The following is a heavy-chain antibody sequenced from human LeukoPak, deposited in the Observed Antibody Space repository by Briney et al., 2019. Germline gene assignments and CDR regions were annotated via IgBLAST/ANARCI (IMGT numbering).Heavy chain of an antibody. CDR3: AREGQYYDYVWGSYRSSKIDY. CDR1: GYTFTGYY. CDR2: INPNSGGT. J-gene: IGHJ4*02. D-gene: IGHD3-16*02. Sequence: ASVKVSCKASGYTFTGYYIHWVRQAPGQGLEWMGWINPNSGGTNYAQKFQGRVTMTRDTSTSTVYMELSSLISDDTAVYYCAREGQYYDYVWGSYRSSKIDYWGQGTLVTVSS. V-gene: IGHV1-2*02.